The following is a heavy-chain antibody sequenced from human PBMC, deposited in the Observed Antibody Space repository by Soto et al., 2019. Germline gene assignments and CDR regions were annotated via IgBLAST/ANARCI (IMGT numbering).Heavy chain of an antibody. D-gene: IGHD6-19*01. Sequence: QVQLVQSGTEVKKPGSSVRVSCKVSGGSFSDYAITWVRQAPGQGLEWMGGIIPKFPTGEYAKKFQGTVKMTVDNPTRTVNLEVSSLRHANTAVYYCARGGVRGGWYSFDHWGQGTQVSVSS. J-gene: IGHJ4*02. CDR3: ARGGVRGGWYSFDH. CDR1: GGSFSDYA. CDR2: IIPKFPTG. V-gene: IGHV1-69*06.